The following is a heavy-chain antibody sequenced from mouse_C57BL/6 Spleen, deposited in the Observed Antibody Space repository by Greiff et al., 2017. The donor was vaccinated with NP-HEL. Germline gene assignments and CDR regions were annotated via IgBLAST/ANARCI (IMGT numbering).Heavy chain of an antibody. D-gene: IGHD2-3*01. Sequence: QVQLQQPGAELVKPGASVKLSCTASGYTFTSYWMHWVQQRPGQGLEWIGMIHPNSGSTNYNEKFKSKATLTVDKSSSTAYMQLSSLTSEDSAVYYCARPYDGYYGAMDYWGQGTSVTVSS. J-gene: IGHJ4*01. CDR2: IHPNSGST. CDR1: GYTFTSYW. CDR3: ARPYDGYYGAMDY. V-gene: IGHV1-64*01.